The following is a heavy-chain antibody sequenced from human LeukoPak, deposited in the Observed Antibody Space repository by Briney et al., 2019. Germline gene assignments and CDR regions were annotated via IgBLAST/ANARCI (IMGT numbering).Heavy chain of an antibody. J-gene: IGHJ4*02. CDR2: TFYRSKWYN. D-gene: IGHD2-8*01. CDR3: ARGNLMMRPASFDY. V-gene: IGHV6-1*01. Sequence: SQTLSLTCAISGDSVSSNSAAWNWIRQSPSRGLEWLGRTFYRSKWYNDYAVSVKSRITINPDTSKNQFSLQLNSVTPEDTAVYYCARGNLMMRPASFDYWGQGTLVTVSS. CDR1: GDSVSSNSAA.